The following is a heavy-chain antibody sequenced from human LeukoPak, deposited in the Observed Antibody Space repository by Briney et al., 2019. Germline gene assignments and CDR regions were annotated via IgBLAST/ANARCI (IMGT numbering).Heavy chain of an antibody. CDR2: ISFSGGST. Sequence: PGGSLILSCAASGFTFSSYAMSWVRQAPGKGLEWVSVISFSGGSTNYADSVKGRFTISRDNPKNTLYLQMNSLRPDDTAVHYCAKDRAGGSVWYAFDPWGQGTLVTVSS. V-gene: IGHV3-23*01. CDR3: AKDRAGGSVWYAFDP. CDR1: GFTFSSYA. D-gene: IGHD6-13*01. J-gene: IGHJ5*02.